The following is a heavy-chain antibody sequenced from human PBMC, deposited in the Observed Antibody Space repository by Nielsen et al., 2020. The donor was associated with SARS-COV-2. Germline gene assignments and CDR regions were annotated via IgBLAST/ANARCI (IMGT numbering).Heavy chain of an antibody. CDR2: ISYDGSNK. Sequence: GESLKISCAASGFTFSSYAMHWVRQAPGKGLEWVAVISYDGSNKYYADSVKGRFTISRDNCKNTLYLQMNSLRAEDTAVYYCAKPYDFWGPGFDYWGQGTLVTASS. V-gene: IGHV3-30-3*02. D-gene: IGHD3-3*01. J-gene: IGHJ4*02. CDR3: AKPYDFWGPGFDY. CDR1: GFTFSSYA.